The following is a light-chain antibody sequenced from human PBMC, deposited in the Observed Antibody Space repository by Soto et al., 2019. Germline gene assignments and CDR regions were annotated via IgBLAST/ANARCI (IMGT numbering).Light chain of an antibody. J-gene: IGKJ1*01. V-gene: IGKV3-20*01. CDR2: GAS. CDR1: QSVSNN. Sequence: EVVMTQSPVTLSVSPVERATLCCRASQSVSNNLAWYRQKPRQAPRLLIYGASTRATGIPDRFSGSGSRTDFTLTISRLEPEDFAVYYRQQYRSSPRTFGQGTKVDIK. CDR3: QQYRSSPRT.